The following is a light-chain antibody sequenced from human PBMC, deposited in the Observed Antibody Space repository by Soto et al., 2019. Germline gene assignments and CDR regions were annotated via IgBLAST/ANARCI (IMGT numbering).Light chain of an antibody. CDR2: GAS. CDR3: QQYNQWPPWT. Sequence: EIVTTQSPVTLSVSPGDTATLSCRASQSVRSNLAWYQQKPGQAPRLLIYGASTRATGSPARFSGSGYGTEFTHTITSLKAVDFAVYYCQQYNQWPPWTFGQGTKVEGK. J-gene: IGKJ1*01. CDR1: QSVRSN. V-gene: IGKV3-15*01.